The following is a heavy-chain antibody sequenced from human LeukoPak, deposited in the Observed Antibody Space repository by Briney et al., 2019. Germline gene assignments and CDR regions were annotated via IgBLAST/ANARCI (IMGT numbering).Heavy chain of an antibody. CDR1: AFTFSSYD. CDR3: ARDLGDAGYFDY. CDR2: ISSSSTYI. V-gene: IGHV3-21*01. J-gene: IGHJ4*02. D-gene: IGHD2-21*02. Sequence: GGSLRLSCAASAFTFSSYDMHWVRQAPGKGLEWVSSISSSSTYISYADSVKGRFTISRDNAKNSLDLQMDSLRVEDTAVYYCARDLGDAGYFDYWGQGTLVTVSS.